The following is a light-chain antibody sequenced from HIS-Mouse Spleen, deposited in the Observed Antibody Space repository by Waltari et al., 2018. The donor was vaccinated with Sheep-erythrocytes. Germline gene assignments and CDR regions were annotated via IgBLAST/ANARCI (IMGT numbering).Light chain of an antibody. J-gene: IGLJ2*01. CDR1: SGHSSYA. CDR2: LNSDGSH. CDR3: QTWGTGIHVV. V-gene: IGLV4-69*01. Sequence: QLVLTQSPSASASLGASVKLTCTLSSGHSSYAIACPQQQPEKVPRYLMKLNSDGSHSKGDGIPDRFSGSSSGAERYLTISSLQSEDEADYYCQTWGTGIHVVFGGGTKLTVL.